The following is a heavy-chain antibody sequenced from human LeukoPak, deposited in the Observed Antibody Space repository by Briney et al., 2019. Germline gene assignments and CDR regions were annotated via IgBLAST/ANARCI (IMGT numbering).Heavy chain of an antibody. J-gene: IGHJ4*02. Sequence: SETLSLTCTVPGVSISSTTLYWGWARQSPGKGLEWIATIYYSGTTYYNPSLKSRVTISVDTSKNQFSLKLTSVTAADTAIYYCAGAPAGGSDWLSPFDYWGQGTLVTVSS. CDR3: AGAPAGGSDWLSPFDY. CDR1: GVSISSTTLY. D-gene: IGHD3-9*01. V-gene: IGHV4-39*01. CDR2: IYYSGTT.